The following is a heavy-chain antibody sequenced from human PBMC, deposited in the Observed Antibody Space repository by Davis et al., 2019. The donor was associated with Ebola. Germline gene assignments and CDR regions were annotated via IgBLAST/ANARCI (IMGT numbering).Heavy chain of an antibody. CDR3: ALGLDQPLDYYNGMDV. V-gene: IGHV3-21*01. J-gene: IGHJ6*02. D-gene: IGHD2-2*01. Sequence: GESLKISCAASGFTFSRYSMNWVRQAPGKGLEWFSSISSSSSYIYYADSVKGRFTISRDNAKNSLYLQMNSLRDEDTAVYYCALGLDQPLDYYNGMDVWGQGTTVIVSS. CDR2: ISSSSSYI. CDR1: GFTFSRYS.